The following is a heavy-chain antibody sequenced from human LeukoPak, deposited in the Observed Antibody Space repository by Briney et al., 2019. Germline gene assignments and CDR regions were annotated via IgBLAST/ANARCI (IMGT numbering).Heavy chain of an antibody. V-gene: IGHV4-61*02. CDR3: ARSVRYTHWFDP. D-gene: IGHD1-1*01. CDR1: GGSISSGSYY. CDR2: IYTSGST. J-gene: IGHJ5*02. Sequence: SETLSLTCTVSGGSISSGSYYWSWIRQPAGKGLEWIGRIYTSGSTNYNPSRKSRVTISVATSKNQFFVKLSSVTAADTAVYYCARSVRYTHWFDPWGQGTLVTVSS.